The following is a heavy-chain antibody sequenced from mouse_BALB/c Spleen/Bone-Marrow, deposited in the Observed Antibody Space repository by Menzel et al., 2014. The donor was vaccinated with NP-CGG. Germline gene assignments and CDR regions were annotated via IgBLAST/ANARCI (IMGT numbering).Heavy chain of an antibody. V-gene: IGHV5-12*02. CDR2: ISNGGGST. CDR1: GFTFSDYY. J-gene: IGHJ4*01. D-gene: IGHD2-1*01. CDR3: ARHLYGNYGAMDY. Sequence: EVKLMESGGGLVQPGGSLKLSCATSGFTFSDYYMYWVRQTPEKRLEWVAYISNGGGSTYYPDTVKGRFTISRDNAKNTLYLQMSRLKSEGTAMYYCARHLYGNYGAMDYWGQGTSVTVSS.